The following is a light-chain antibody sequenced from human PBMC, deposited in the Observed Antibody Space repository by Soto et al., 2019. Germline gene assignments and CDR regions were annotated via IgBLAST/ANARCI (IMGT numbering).Light chain of an antibody. Sequence: EIVLTQSPGTLSLSPGERATLSXXASQSVSSNLAWYQQKHGQAPRLLIYGASTRATGIPARFSGSGSGTDFTLTISRLEPEDFAVYYCQQYGSSPITFGQGTRLEIK. J-gene: IGKJ5*01. CDR2: GAS. CDR1: QSVSSN. V-gene: IGKV3-20*01. CDR3: QQYGSSPIT.